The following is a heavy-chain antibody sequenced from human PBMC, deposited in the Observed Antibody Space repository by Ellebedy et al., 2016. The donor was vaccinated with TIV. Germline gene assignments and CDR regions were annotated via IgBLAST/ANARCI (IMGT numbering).Heavy chain of an antibody. CDR1: RFTFYDYT. J-gene: IGHJ4*02. CDR2: ISWDGGSS. D-gene: IGHD4-17*01. V-gene: IGHV3-43*01. CDR3: ANLYGDYADY. Sequence: GESLKISCATPRFTFYDYTMHWVRQAPGKGLEWVSLISWDGGSSYSADSVKGRFTISRDNSKNTLYLQMNSLRAEDTAVYYCANLYGDYADYWGQGTLVTVSS.